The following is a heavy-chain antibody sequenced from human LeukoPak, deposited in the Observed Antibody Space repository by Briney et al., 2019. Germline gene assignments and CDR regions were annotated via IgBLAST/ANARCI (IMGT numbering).Heavy chain of an antibody. CDR3: AKDLEGYCSSTSCYTTFDY. Sequence: GGTLRLSCAASGFTFSSYGMSWVRQAPGKGLGWVSAISGSGGSTYYADSVKGRFTISRDNSKNTLYLQMNSLRAEDTAVYYCAKDLEGYCSSTSCYTTFDYWGQGTLVTVSS. V-gene: IGHV3-23*01. D-gene: IGHD2-2*02. CDR1: GFTFSSYG. J-gene: IGHJ4*02. CDR2: ISGSGGST.